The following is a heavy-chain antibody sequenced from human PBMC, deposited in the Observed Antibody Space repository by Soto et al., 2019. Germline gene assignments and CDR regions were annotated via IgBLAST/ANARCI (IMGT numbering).Heavy chain of an antibody. CDR2: ISAYIGDT. J-gene: IGHJ4*02. Sequence: QVQLVQSGAEVKNPGASVRVSCKASGYTFTDYGVSWVRQAPGQGLEWMGWISAYIGDTNYAQKIQGRVTMTTDTSTSTPYMELGSLRSDDTAIYYCSRDRRGSTSMFGYWGQGTLVTVSS. D-gene: IGHD1-26*01. CDR1: GYTFTDYG. V-gene: IGHV1-18*04. CDR3: SRDRRGSTSMFGY.